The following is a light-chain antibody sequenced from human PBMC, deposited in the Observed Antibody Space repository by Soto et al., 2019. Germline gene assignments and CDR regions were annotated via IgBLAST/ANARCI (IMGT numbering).Light chain of an antibody. J-gene: IGKJ1*01. CDR2: GAS. Sequence: IVMTQTQTTLSVSRGERATLSCRASQSVSNNYLAWHQQKPGQAPRLLIYGASNRATGIPDRLSGSGSGTDFTLTISDVEPEDFAVYYCHPRQSWPRTFGQGTKVDI. V-gene: IGKV3D-20*02. CDR3: HPRQSWPRT. CDR1: QSVSNNY.